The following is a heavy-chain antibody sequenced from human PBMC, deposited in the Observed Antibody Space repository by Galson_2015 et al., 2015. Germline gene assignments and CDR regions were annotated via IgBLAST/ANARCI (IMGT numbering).Heavy chain of an antibody. CDR1: GFTFTSYS. CDR3: ARDQRLIAAAGAYFDY. J-gene: IGHJ4*02. V-gene: IGHV3-48*01. CDR2: ISSSSSTI. Sequence: SLRLSCAASGFTFTSYSMNWVRQAPGKGLEWVSYISSSSSTIYYADSVKGRFTISRDNAKNSLYLQMNSLRAEDTAVYYCARDQRLIAAAGAYFDYWGQGTLVTVSS. D-gene: IGHD6-13*01.